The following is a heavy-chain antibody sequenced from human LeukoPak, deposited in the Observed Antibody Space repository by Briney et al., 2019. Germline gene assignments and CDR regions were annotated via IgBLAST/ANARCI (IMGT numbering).Heavy chain of an antibody. D-gene: IGHD1-1*01. CDR3: ARLPNTTPRKDWFDP. V-gene: IGHV1-18*01. J-gene: IGHJ5*02. Sequence: ASVKVSCKASGYTFTSYGISWVRQAPGQGLEWMGWISAYNGNTNYAQKLQGRVTITADESTSTAYMELSSLRSEDTAVYYCARLPNTTPRKDWFDPWGQGTLVTVSS. CDR1: GYTFTSYG. CDR2: ISAYNGNT.